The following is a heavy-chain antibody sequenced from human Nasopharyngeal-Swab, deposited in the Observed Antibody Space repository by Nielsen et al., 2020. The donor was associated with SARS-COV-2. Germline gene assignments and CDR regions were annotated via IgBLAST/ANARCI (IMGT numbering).Heavy chain of an antibody. CDR2: ISTNGGGT. V-gene: IGHV3-23*01. CDR3: AKGNSRLSWFGELALYYYYYGMDV. CDR1: GFTFSDYA. J-gene: IGHJ6*02. Sequence: GSLRLSCVASGFTFSDYAMSWVRQAPGKGLEWVSSISTNGGGTYYAESVKGRFTISRDNSKNTMYLEMNSLRVEDSALYFCAKGNSRLSWFGELALYYYYYGMDVWGQGTTVTVSS. D-gene: IGHD3-10*01.